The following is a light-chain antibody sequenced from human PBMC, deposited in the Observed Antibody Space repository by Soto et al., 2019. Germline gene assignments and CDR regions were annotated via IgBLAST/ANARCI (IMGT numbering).Light chain of an antibody. CDR1: QSVSTY. V-gene: IGKV3-11*01. CDR2: DVS. CDR3: QHRSGWPPWT. J-gene: IGKJ1*01. Sequence: EIVLTQSPATLSLSPGERATLSCGASQSVSTYLAWYQQKPGQAPRLLIYDVSNRATGIPARFSGSGSGPNFTLTISGLEPEDFAVYYCQHRSGWPPWTFGQETKVQ.